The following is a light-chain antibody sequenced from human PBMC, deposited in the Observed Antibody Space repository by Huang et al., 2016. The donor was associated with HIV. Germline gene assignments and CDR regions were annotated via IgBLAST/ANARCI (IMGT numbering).Light chain of an antibody. CDR1: QSVLSPSNNNNH. V-gene: IGKV4-1*01. J-gene: IGKJ1*01. CDR3: QQYYSIPG. CDR2: GAS. Sequence: DIVITQSPDSLAVSLGERATISCMSIQSVLSPSNNNNHLAWYQQKPRQPPKLLIYGASTRESGVPARFRGSGSATDFTLTIDNLQAEDVALYFCQQYYSIPGFGQGTYVEV.